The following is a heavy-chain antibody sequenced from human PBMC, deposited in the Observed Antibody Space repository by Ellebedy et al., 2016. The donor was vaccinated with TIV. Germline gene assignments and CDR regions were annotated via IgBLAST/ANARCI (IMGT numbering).Heavy chain of an antibody. Sequence: AASVKVSCKVSGKTLFELSIHWMRQAPGKGLEWMGGFDPEQGDTIYAQKFKGRVTITEDTSTDTAYMELTGLGSDDTAVYFCTTALVGAAPLFDFWGQGTRVTVSS. CDR2: FDPEQGDT. V-gene: IGHV1-24*01. D-gene: IGHD4/OR15-4a*01. CDR1: GKTLFELS. J-gene: IGHJ4*02. CDR3: TTALVGAAPLFDF.